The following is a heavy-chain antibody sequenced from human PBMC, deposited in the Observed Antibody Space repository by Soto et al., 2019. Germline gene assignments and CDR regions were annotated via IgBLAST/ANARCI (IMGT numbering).Heavy chain of an antibody. D-gene: IGHD6-19*01. CDR1: GFTFTSDS. J-gene: IGHJ4*02. V-gene: IGHV3-21*06. CDR3: ARGAALAGKLDL. CDR2: ISSHGRDI. Sequence: GSLILACEASGFTFTSDSMTWVRQAPGKGLEWVSSISSHGRDIFYADSVKGRFTISRDNAKDSLHLQMNSLTGEDPAVYYCARGAALAGKLDLWGQGTLVTVYS.